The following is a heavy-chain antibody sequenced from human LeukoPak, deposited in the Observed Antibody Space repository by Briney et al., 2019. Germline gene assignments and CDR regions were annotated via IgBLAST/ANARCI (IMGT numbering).Heavy chain of an antibody. CDR2: INKDGSAQ. J-gene: IGHJ4*02. Sequence: PGGSLRLSCVASGFSFDAYWMTWVRKAPGKGLEWVANINKDGSAQYCVDSLRGRFTVSRDNAKNSLYLQMNSLRAEDTALYYCAKDKDIRRAITGGENYFDYWGQGTLVTVSS. CDR1: GFSFDAYW. D-gene: IGHD1-20*01. V-gene: IGHV3-7*03. CDR3: AKDKDIRRAITGGENYFDY.